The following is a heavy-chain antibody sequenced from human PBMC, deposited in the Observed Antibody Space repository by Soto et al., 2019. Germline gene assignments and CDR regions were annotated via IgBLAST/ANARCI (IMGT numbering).Heavy chain of an antibody. CDR2: INPNSGGT. D-gene: IGHD3-22*01. CDR3: ARDKWSSGSYYFDY. Sequence: GESLTIPCTCSGYSFTCYYMHWVRQAPGQGLEWMGWINPNSGGTNYAQKFQGWVTMTRDTSISTAYMELSRLRSDDTAVYYCARDKWSSGSYYFDYWGQGTLVTVSS. J-gene: IGHJ4*02. V-gene: IGHV1-2*04. CDR1: GYSFTCYY.